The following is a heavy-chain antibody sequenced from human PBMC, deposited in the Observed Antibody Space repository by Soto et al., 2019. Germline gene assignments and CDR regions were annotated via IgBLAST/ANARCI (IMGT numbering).Heavy chain of an antibody. Sequence: GGSLRLARAASGFRVWRSGMDWVRQAPGKGLVWVSRINSDGRSTNYADSVKGRFTISRDNAKNTLYLQMNSLRAEDTAVYYFGRAVTVSPLLDPWGQGTLVTVAS. CDR3: GRAVTVSPLLDP. CDR1: GFRVWRSG. V-gene: IGHV3-74*01. CDR2: INSDGRST. J-gene: IGHJ5*02.